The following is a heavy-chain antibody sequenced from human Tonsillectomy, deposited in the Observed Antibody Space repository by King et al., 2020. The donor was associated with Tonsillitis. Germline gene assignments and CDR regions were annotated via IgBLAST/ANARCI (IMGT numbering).Heavy chain of an antibody. CDR3: ARDLDSSGFYS. CDR1: GFTFSSYE. J-gene: IGHJ5*01. CDR2: ISSSGSTK. V-gene: IGHV3-48*03. D-gene: IGHD6-19*01. Sequence: VQLVESGGGLVQPGGSLRLSCAASGFTFSSYEMNWVRQAPGKGLEWGSYISSSGSTKYYADSVKGRFTISRDNAKNSLYLQMNSLRAEDTAVYYCARDLDSSGFYSWGQGTLVTVSS.